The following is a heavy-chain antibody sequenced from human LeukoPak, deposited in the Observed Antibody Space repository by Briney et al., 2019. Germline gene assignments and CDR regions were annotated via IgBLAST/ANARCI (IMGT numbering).Heavy chain of an antibody. J-gene: IGHJ4*02. CDR2: MNPNSGNT. CDR3: ARGAPGSYCSGGSCPYFDY. D-gene: IGHD2-15*01. Sequence: ASVKVSCKASAYTFTSYDINWVRQATGQGREWMGWMNPNSGNTGYAQKFQGRVTMTRSTSISTAYMELSSLRSEDTAAYYCARGAPGSYCSGGSCPYFDYWGQGTLISVSS. CDR1: AYTFTSYD. V-gene: IGHV1-8*01.